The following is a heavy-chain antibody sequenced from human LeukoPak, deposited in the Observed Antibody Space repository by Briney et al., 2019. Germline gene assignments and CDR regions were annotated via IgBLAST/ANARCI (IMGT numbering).Heavy chain of an antibody. CDR1: GSTLTSYE. J-gene: IGHJ3*01. D-gene: IGHD3-10*01. CDR3: ARGWYYL. Sequence: AGGSLRLSCLASGSTLTSYEMNWVRQAPGKGLEWVSYISSGGSPIYYADSVKGRFTISRDNAKNSLYLQMNSLRAEDTAVYYCARGWYYLWGQGTMVTVSP. V-gene: IGHV3-48*03. CDR2: ISSGGSPI.